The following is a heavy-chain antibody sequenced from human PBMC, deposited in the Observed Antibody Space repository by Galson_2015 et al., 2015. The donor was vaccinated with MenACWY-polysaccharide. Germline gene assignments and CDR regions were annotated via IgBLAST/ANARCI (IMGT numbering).Heavy chain of an antibody. V-gene: IGHV1-3*01. CDR3: ARGTGADH. Sequence: SVKVSCKASGYNLPKYPMHWVRQAPGQGLEWMGCINAGSDDTEYSQNFQGRVTITRDTSANTAYMELSSLTSEDTAVYFCARGTGADHWGQGTLVTVSS. D-gene: IGHD3/OR15-3a*01. CDR1: GYNLPKYP. J-gene: IGHJ4*02. CDR2: INAGSDDT.